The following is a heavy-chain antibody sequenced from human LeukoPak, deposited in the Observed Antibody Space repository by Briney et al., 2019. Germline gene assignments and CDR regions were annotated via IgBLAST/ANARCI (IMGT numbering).Heavy chain of an antibody. J-gene: IGHJ4*02. Sequence: PGRSLRLSCAASGFTFSSYAMHWVRQAPGKGLEWVAVISYDGSNKYYADSVKGRFTISRDNSKNTLYLQMNSLRAEDTAVYYCARTAEGYSSSKPFDYWGQGTLVTVSS. V-gene: IGHV3-30-3*01. D-gene: IGHD6-13*01. CDR1: GFTFSSYA. CDR2: ISYDGSNK. CDR3: ARTAEGYSSSKPFDY.